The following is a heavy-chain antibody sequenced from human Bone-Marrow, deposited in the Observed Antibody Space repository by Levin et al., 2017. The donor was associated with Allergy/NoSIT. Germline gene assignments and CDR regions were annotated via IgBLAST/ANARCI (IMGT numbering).Heavy chain of an antibody. CDR1: GGSISSSSYY. J-gene: IGHJ6*02. Sequence: SETLSLTCTVSGGSISSSSYYWGWIRQPPGKGLEWIGSIYYSGSTYYNPSLKSRVTISVDTSKNQFSLKLSSVTAADTAVYYCARRGYVIYGMDVWGQGTTVTVSS. V-gene: IGHV4-39*01. CDR3: ARRGYVIYGMDV. CDR2: IYYSGST. D-gene: IGHD5-18*01.